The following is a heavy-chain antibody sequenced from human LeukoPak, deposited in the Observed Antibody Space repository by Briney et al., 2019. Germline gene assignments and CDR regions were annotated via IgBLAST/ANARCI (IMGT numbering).Heavy chain of an antibody. J-gene: IGHJ5*02. CDR2: IHYSGST. CDR1: GGSISSYY. CDR3: ARHGYSSGSLAWFDP. Sequence: SETLSLTCTVSGGSISSYYWSWIRQPPGKGPEWVGYIHYSGSTNYNPSLKSRVTISVDTSKNQFSLKLSSVTAADTAVYYCARHGYSSGSLAWFDPWGQGTQVTVSS. V-gene: IGHV4-59*01. D-gene: IGHD6-19*01.